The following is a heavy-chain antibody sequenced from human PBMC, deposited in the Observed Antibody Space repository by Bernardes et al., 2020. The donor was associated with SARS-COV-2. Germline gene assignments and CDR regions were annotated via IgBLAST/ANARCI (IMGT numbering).Heavy chain of an antibody. D-gene: IGHD2-15*01. Sequence: GGSLRLSCAVSGFTVSSKYMSWVRQAPGKGLEWVSVIYSGGTTYYADSVKGRFTISRDNSKNTLYLQMNSLRAEDTAVYYCARELIVAGGYYYYGMDVWGQGTTVTVSS. CDR1: GFTVSSKY. CDR3: ARELIVAGGYYYYGMDV. J-gene: IGHJ6*02. V-gene: IGHV3-66*01. CDR2: IYSGGTT.